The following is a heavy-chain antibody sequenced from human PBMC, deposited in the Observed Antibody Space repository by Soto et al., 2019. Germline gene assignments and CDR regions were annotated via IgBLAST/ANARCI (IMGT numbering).Heavy chain of an antibody. V-gene: IGHV5-51*01. CDR2: IYAVDSDT. CDR3: ATLDRSNSWSGFDY. Sequence: GESLKISCKGSGNSFSNNWIGWVRQKPGKGLEWMGIIYAVDSDTKYSPSFQGQVTISADKSISTAYLQWSSLEASDTAMYYCATLDRSNSWSGFDYWGQGTLVTVS. D-gene: IGHD6-19*01. CDR1: GNSFSNNW. J-gene: IGHJ4*02.